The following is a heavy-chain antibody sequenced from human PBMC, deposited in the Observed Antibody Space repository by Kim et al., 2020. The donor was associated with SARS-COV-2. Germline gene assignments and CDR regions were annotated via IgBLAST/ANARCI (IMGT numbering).Heavy chain of an antibody. CDR2: ISGSGGST. J-gene: IGHJ6*02. Sequence: GGSLRLSCAASGFTFSSYAMSWVRQAPGKGLEWVSAISGSGGSTYYADSVKGRFTISRDNSKNMLYLQMNSLRAEDTAVYYCAKDRTFYYDFWSGYDRPRDGMDVWGQGTTVTVSS. CDR1: GFTFSSYA. CDR3: AKDRTFYYDFWSGYDRPRDGMDV. V-gene: IGHV3-23*01. D-gene: IGHD3-3*01.